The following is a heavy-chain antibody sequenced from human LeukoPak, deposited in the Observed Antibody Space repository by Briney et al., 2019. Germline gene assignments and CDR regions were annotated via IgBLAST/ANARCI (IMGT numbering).Heavy chain of an antibody. CDR3: ARVSRRITIFGVVISRWFDH. V-gene: IGHV1-8*03. CDR1: GYTFTSYD. D-gene: IGHD3-3*01. Sequence: ASVKVSCKASGYTFTSYDVNWVRQAPGQGLEWMGWMNPNSGNTGYAQKFQGRVTITRNTSISTAYMELSSLRSEDTAVYYCARVSRRITIFGVVISRWFDHWGQGTLVTVSS. CDR2: MNPNSGNT. J-gene: IGHJ5*02.